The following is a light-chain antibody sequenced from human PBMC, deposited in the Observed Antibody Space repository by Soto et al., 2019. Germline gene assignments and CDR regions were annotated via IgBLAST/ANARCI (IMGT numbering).Light chain of an antibody. CDR3: QHYGNSLWT. CDR2: DAS. V-gene: IGKV3-11*01. J-gene: IGKJ1*01. Sequence: EIVLTQSPATLSLSPGERATLSCRASQSVSSYLAWYQQKPGQAPRLLIYDASNMATGIPARFSGSGSGTDFTLTISSLEPEDFAVYFCQHYGNSLWTVGQGTKVDSK. CDR1: QSVSSY.